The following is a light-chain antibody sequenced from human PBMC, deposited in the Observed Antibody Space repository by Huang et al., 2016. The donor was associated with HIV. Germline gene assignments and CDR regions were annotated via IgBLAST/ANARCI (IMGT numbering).Light chain of an antibody. CDR1: ESLVHSDGNPY. CDR3: MQATQFPHPLYT. Sequence: DIVMTQTPLSSPVTLGQPASISCRSSESLVHSDGNPYLTWLHQRPGQPPRLLISKVSNRFSGVPDRCSGSGAGIDFTLKISRVEPEDVGVYYCMQATQFPHPLYTFGQGTKLEI. CDR2: KVS. V-gene: IGKV2-24*01. J-gene: IGKJ2*01.